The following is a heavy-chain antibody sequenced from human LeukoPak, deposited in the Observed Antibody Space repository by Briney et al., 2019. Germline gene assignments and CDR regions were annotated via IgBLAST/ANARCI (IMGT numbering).Heavy chain of an antibody. D-gene: IGHD1-14*01. V-gene: IGHV3-7*01. CDR3: ARKTGDC. J-gene: IGHJ4*02. CDR1: GFTFSDYY. CDR2: IKQDGSEK. Sequence: GALRLSCAASGFTFSDYYMSWVRQAPGTGLEWVANIKQDGSEKYYVDSVKGRFTISRDNAKNSLYLQMNSLRVEDTAVYYCARKTGDCWGQGTLVIVSS.